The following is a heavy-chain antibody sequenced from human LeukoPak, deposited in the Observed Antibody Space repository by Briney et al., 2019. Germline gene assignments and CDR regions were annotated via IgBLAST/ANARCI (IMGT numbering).Heavy chain of an antibody. CDR2: IIPIFGTA. CDR3: ASGGGERGPIDY. CDR1: GGTFSSYA. D-gene: IGHD2-21*01. V-gene: IGHV1-69*05. J-gene: IGHJ4*02. Sequence: SVKVSCKASGGTFSSYAISWVRQAPGQGLQWMGGIIPIFGTANYAQKFQGRVTITTDESTSTAYMELSSLRSEDTAVYYCASGGGERGPIDYWGQGTLVTVSS.